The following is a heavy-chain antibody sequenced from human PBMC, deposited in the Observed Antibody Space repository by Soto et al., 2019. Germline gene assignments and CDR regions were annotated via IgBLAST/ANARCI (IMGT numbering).Heavy chain of an antibody. CDR1: GGSIRSGGYY. Sequence: PSETLSLTCTVSGGSIRSGGYYWSWVRQNPRKGLEWIGNIYYSGNTYYNPSLKSRLTISVDTSKNQFSLNLSSVTAADTAVYYCAVRGYCSSTSCYDYYYGMDVWGQGTTVTVSS. D-gene: IGHD2-2*01. CDR3: AVRGYCSSTSCYDYYYGMDV. J-gene: IGHJ6*02. CDR2: IYYSGNT. V-gene: IGHV4-31*03.